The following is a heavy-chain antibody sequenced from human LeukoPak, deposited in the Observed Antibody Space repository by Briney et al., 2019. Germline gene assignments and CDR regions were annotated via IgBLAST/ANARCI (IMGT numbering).Heavy chain of an antibody. D-gene: IGHD3-9*01. CDR1: GFTFTEAW. Sequence: GGSLRLSCVASGFTFTEAWMSWVRQAPGKGLEWVSSISSSSSYIYYADSVKGRFTISRDNAKNSLYLQMNSLRAEDTAVYYCARDRDYDILTGPFDYWGQGTLVTVSS. V-gene: IGHV3-21*01. CDR3: ARDRDYDILTGPFDY. J-gene: IGHJ4*02. CDR2: ISSSSSYI.